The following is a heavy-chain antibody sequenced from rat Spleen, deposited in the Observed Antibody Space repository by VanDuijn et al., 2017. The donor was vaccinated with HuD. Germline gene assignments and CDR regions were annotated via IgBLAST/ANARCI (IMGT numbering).Heavy chain of an antibody. D-gene: IGHD2-1*01. J-gene: IGHJ2*01. V-gene: IGHV5S23*01. Sequence: EVQLVESGGGLVQPGRSLKLSCTTSGFTFSNYDMAWVRQAPAKGLEWVASITIGGGTTFYRDSVKGRFTISRDNAKSTLYLQMDSLRSEDTATYYCVTWGLDYWGQGVMVTVSS. CDR2: ITIGGGTT. CDR1: GFTFSNYD. CDR3: VTWGLDY.